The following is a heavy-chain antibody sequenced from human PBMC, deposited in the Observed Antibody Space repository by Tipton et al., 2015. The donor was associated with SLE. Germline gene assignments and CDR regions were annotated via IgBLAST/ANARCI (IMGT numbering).Heavy chain of an antibody. CDR1: GGSISSSSYY. V-gene: IGHV4-39*07. Sequence: TLSLTCTVSGGSISSSSYYWGWIRQPPGKGLEWIGSIYYSGSTYYNPSLKSRVTISEDTSKNQFSLKPSSVTAADTAVYYCRLITITSLFDYWGQGTLVTVSS. J-gene: IGHJ4*02. D-gene: IGHD3-16*01. CDR3: RLITITSLFDY. CDR2: IYYSGST.